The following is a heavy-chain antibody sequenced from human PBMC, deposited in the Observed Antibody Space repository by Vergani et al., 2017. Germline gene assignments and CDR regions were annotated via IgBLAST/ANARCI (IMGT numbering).Heavy chain of an antibody. V-gene: IGHV1-69*13. CDR2: IIPIFGTA. CDR3: ARGKITMFGVVTDIRGDAFDI. D-gene: IGHD3-3*01. CDR1: GGTFSSYA. Sequence: QVQLVQSGAEVKKPGSSVKVSCKASGGTFSSYAISWVRQAPGKGLEWMGGIIPIFGTANYAQKFQGRVTITADESTSTDYMELSSLRSEYTAVYYCARGKITMFGVVTDIRGDAFDIWGQGTMVTVSS. J-gene: IGHJ3*02.